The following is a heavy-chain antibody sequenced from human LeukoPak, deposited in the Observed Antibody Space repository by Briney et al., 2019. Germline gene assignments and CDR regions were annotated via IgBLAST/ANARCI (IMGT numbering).Heavy chain of an antibody. Sequence: GGSLRLSCAASGFTFSNFAMHWVRQAPGKGPEWVSFMSYDGSQYHADSVKGRFTISSDNSKNTLLLQMNSLRVEDTAVYYCARVLIGAAGCIDSWGQGTLVTVSS. V-gene: IGHV3-30*01. CDR1: GFTFSNFA. CDR3: ARVLIGAAGCIDS. J-gene: IGHJ4*02. CDR2: MSYDGSQ. D-gene: IGHD6-13*01.